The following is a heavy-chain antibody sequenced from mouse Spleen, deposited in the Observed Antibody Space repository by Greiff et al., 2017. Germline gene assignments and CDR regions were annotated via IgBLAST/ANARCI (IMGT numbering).Heavy chain of an antibody. J-gene: IGHJ2*01. CDR3: ARTYYGSSPLDY. CDR2: ISYSGST. D-gene: IGHD1-1*01. CDR1: GDSITSGY. Sequence: EVQLQQSGPSLVKPSQTLSLTCSVTGDSITSGYWNWIRKFPGNKLEYMGYISYSGSTYYNPSLKSRISITRDTSKNQYYLQLNSVTTEDTATYYCARTYYGSSPLDYWGQGTTLTVSS. V-gene: IGHV3-8*02.